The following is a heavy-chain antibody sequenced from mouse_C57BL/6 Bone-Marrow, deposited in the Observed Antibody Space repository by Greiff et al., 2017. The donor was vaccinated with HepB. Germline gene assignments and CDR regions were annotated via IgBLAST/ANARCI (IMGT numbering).Heavy chain of an antibody. V-gene: IGHV3-6*01. D-gene: IGHD1-1*01. J-gene: IGHJ3*01. CDR2: ISYDGSN. CDR3: ARPLLRYPAWFAY. CDR1: GYSITSGYY. Sequence: ESGPGLVKPSQSLSLTCSVTGYSITSGYYWNWIRQFPGNKLEWMGYISYDGSNNYNPSLKNRISITRDTAKIQFFLKLNSVTSEDTATYYCARPLLRYPAWFAYWGQGTLVTVSA.